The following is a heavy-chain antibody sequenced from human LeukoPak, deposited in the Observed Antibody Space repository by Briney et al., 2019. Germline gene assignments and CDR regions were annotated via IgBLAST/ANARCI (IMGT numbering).Heavy chain of an antibody. D-gene: IGHD3-10*01. V-gene: IGHV3-30*18. Sequence: GGSLRLSCAASGFTFSSYGMPWVRQAPGKGLEWVAVISCDGSSRYYADSVKGQVTISIDNSKNTLYLQMNSLRAEDTAVYYGAKVGSLSYYSSGSPLDAFDIWGQGTMVTVSS. CDR1: GFTFSSYG. CDR2: ISCDGSSR. J-gene: IGHJ3*02. CDR3: AKVGSLSYYSSGSPLDAFDI.